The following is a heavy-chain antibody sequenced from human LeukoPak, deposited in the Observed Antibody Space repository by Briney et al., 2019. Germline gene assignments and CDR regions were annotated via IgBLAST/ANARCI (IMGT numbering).Heavy chain of an antibody. Sequence: PGGSLRLSCAASGFTFSHAWMSWVRQAPGKGLEWVGRIKSKADGGTTEYAAAVKGRFTISRDDSKNTLSLQIYSLKTEDTAVYYCTTSGEMALAASAFWGQGILVTVSS. J-gene: IGHJ4*02. CDR3: TTSGEMALAASAF. CDR2: IKSKADGGTT. D-gene: IGHD6-19*01. CDR1: GFTFSHAW. V-gene: IGHV3-15*01.